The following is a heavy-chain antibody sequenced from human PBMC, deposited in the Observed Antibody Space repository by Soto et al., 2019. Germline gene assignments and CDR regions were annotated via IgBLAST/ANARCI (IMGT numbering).Heavy chain of an antibody. V-gene: IGHV3-30*03. J-gene: IGHJ5*02. D-gene: IGHD2-15*01. CDR3: ARDSGVGSCSGGSCYASNWFDP. Sequence: QVQLVESGGGVVQPGRSLRLSCVASGFTFSNHGMHWVRQAPGKGLEWVAVISFEGSIKYYTDSVKGRFTISRDDSKKTVYRQMKSLRAEDTAVYFCARDSGVGSCSGGSCYASNWFDPWGQGTLVTVSS. CDR1: GFTFSNHG. CDR2: ISFEGSIK.